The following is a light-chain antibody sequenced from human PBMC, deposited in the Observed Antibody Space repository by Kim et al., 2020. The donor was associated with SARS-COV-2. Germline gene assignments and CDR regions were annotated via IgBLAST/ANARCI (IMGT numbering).Light chain of an antibody. CDR2: GAS. Sequence: ATINCRSDQSLFHGSNSKNHFAWYQKKSVQPPKLLMYGASIRESGGPDRFSGSGSGTDFTLTISSLQAEDVALYYCHQYYGIPRTFGQGTKVDIK. CDR1: QSLFHGSNSKNH. J-gene: IGKJ1*01. CDR3: HQYYGIPRT. V-gene: IGKV4-1*01.